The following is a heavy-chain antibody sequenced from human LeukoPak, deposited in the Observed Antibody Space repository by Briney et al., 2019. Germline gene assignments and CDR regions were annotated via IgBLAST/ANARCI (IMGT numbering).Heavy chain of an antibody. Sequence: PSETLSLTCAVSGYSISSGYYWGWIRQPPGKGLEWIGSIYHSGSTYYNPSLKSRVTISVDTSKNQFSLKLSSVTAADTAVYYCARHGGKTYNWFDPWGQGTLVTVSS. J-gene: IGHJ5*02. CDR3: ARHGGKTYNWFDP. D-gene: IGHD1-26*01. V-gene: IGHV4-38-2*01. CDR1: GYSISSGYY. CDR2: IYHSGST.